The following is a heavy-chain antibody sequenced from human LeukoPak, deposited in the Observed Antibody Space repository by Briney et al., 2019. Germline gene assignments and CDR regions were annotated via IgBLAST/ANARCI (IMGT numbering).Heavy chain of an antibody. D-gene: IGHD2-2*02. CDR2: IKQDGSEK. CDR3: ARFDLQPFRAAIRYSFDY. J-gene: IGHJ4*02. Sequence: GGSLRLSCAASGFTFSSYWMSWVRQAPGKGLGWVANIKQDGSEKYYVDSVKGRFTISRDNAKNSLYLQMNSLRAEDTAVYYCARFDLQPFRAAIRYSFDYWGQGTLVTVSS. CDR1: GFTFSSYW. V-gene: IGHV3-7*01.